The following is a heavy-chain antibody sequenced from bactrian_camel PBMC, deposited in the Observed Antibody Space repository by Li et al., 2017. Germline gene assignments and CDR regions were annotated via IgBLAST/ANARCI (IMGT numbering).Heavy chain of an antibody. D-gene: IGHD2*01. CDR3: ADRRGDTHGARWSAPWSYNS. CDR2: TVTAGGSI. CDR1: EFASATFG. V-gene: IGHV3S40*01. J-gene: IGHJ6*01. Sequence: DVQLVESGGGSAHAGESLTLTCVASEFASATFGHPCMAWFRQAPGKEREGVAATVTAGGSIDYADSVKGRFTISQDNAKETVHLQMNSLKPEDSATYYCADRRGDTHGARWSAPWSYNSWGQGTQVTVS.